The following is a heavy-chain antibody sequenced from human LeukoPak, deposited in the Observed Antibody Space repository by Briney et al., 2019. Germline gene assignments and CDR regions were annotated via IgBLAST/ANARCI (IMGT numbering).Heavy chain of an antibody. CDR1: GYTFTSYY. D-gene: IGHD2-15*01. Sequence: ASVKVSCTASGYTFTSYYIHCVRQPHGQGLEFLFIIYPSGGGTTYTQKFQGRVTITWETSTSTVYILLSSLRSEDTAVYYYATARLHSCPSILHLDSWRQEPLVTVFS. CDR2: IYPSGGGT. J-gene: IGHJ4*02. V-gene: IGHV1-46*01. CDR3: ATARLHSCPSILHLDS.